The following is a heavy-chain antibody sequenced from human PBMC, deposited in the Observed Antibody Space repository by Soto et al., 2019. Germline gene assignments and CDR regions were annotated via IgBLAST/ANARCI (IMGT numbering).Heavy chain of an antibody. CDR2: IYYSGST. D-gene: IGHD1-26*01. J-gene: IGHJ4*02. Sequence: KASETLSLTCTVSGGSVSSGSYYWSWIRQPPGKGLEWIGYIYYSGSTNYNPSLKSRVTISVDTSKNQFSLKLSSVTAADTAVYYCARGGGYNHYFDYWGRGTLVTVSS. CDR1: GGSVSSGSYY. CDR3: ARGGGYNHYFDY. V-gene: IGHV4-61*01.